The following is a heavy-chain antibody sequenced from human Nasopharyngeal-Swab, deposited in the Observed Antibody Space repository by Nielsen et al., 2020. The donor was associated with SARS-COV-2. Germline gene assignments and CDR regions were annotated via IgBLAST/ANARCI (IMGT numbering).Heavy chain of an antibody. D-gene: IGHD2-8*02. CDR2: IKQDGSDK. CDR1: GFPFSTYW. Sequence: GSLKISCAASGFPFSTYWMNWVRQTPGKGLEWVANIKQDGSDKRYVDSVKGRFTISRDNAKNSLYLQMNSLRAEDTAVYYCAGGTGWVFNCWGQGTLVTVSS. V-gene: IGHV3-7*01. J-gene: IGHJ4*02. CDR3: AGGTGWVFNC.